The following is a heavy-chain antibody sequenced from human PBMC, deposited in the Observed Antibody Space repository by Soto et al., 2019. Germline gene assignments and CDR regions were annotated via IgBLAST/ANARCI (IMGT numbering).Heavy chain of an antibody. D-gene: IGHD3-16*01. Sequence: QVRLVQPAAEVKKPGASVKISCKTSGYTFIRYGIAWVRQAPGQGLERKGWISPYNEYTNYAQKFPGRVRMTADKSTKTLDLERRPLTFDDTCVYYCARGGYYGAVGGKWDQYGVDGWGEGATVAVSS. J-gene: IGHJ6*04. V-gene: IGHV1-18*01. CDR3: ARGGYYGAVGGKWDQYGVDG. CDR2: ISPYNEYT. CDR1: GYTFIRYG.